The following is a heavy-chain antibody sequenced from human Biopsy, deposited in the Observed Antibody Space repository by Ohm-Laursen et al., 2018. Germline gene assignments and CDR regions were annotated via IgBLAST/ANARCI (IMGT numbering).Heavy chain of an antibody. Sequence: SSVKVSCKAPGGTFSNYGVNWVRQAPGQGLEWLGGNIPILGTGNYAQKFQDRVTVAADTSTSTATMELRSLRSDDTAVYYCATKLTGYFHHWGQGTLVSVSS. CDR3: ATKLTGYFHH. J-gene: IGHJ1*01. D-gene: IGHD3-9*01. CDR2: NIPILGTG. CDR1: GGTFSNYG. V-gene: IGHV1-69*06.